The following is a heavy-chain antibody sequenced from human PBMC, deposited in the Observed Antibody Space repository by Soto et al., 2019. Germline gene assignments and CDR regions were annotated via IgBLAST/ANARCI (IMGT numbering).Heavy chain of an antibody. D-gene: IGHD6-19*01. CDR1: GGSISSSNW. Sequence: QVQLQESGPGLVKPSGTLSLTCAVSGGSISSSNWWSWVRQPPGKGLEWIGEIYHSGSTNYNPSLKSRVXXSXDXYKNQFSLKLSSVTAADTAVYYCARDRLVRPGSFDYWGQGTLVTVSS. V-gene: IGHV4-4*02. CDR3: ARDRLVRPGSFDY. J-gene: IGHJ4*02. CDR2: IYHSGST.